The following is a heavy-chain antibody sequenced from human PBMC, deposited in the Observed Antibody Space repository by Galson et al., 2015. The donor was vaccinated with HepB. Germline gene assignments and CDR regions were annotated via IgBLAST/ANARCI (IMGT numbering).Heavy chain of an antibody. CDR1: GYTFTSYG. D-gene: IGHD6-13*01. CDR3: ARDLGSSWYYFSDYYYYGMDV. CDR2: ISAYNGNT. V-gene: IGHV1-18*01. J-gene: IGHJ6*02. Sequence: SVKVSGKASGYTFTSYGISWGRQAPGQGLEWMGWISAYNGNTNYAQKLQGRVTMTTDTSTSTAYMELRSLRSDDTAVYYCARDLGSSWYYFSDYYYYGMDVWGQGTTVTVSS.